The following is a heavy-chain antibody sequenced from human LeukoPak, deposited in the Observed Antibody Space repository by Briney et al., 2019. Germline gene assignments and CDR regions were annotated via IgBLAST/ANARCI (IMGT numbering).Heavy chain of an antibody. Sequence: GGSLRLSCAASGLTFNTYAMHWVRQAPGKGLEWVAVISYDGSKKFYADSVKGRFTISRDKLNDMLYLQMSSLRDDDTGVYYCTRSGRGAFFRAYFDYWGQGTLVTVSS. CDR1: GLTFNTYA. CDR2: ISYDGSKK. CDR3: TRSGRGAFFRAYFDY. V-gene: IGHV3-30*07. J-gene: IGHJ4*02. D-gene: IGHD2/OR15-2a*01.